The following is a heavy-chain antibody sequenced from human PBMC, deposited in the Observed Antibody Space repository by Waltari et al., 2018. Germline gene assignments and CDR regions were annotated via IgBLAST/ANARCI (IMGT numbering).Heavy chain of an antibody. Sequence: EVQMLESGGGLEQPGGSLRLYCAASGFAFDNFYRTWVRQAPGRGLEWVSAISDSGATTYYADSVKGRFTISRDNYKKMLYLQMSSLRVDDTAVYYCATYGQSPRNDQWGQGTQLTVSS. CDR1: GFAFDNFY. V-gene: IGHV3-23*01. J-gene: IGHJ1*01. CDR2: ISDSGATT. CDR3: ATYGQSPRNDQ. D-gene: IGHD2-2*01.